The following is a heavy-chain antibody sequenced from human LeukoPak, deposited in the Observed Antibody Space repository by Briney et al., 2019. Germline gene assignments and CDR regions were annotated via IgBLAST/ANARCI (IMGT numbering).Heavy chain of an antibody. Sequence: TTSETLSLTCTVSGGSISSYYWGWIRQPPGKGLEWIGYIYYSGSTNYNPSLKSRVTMSVDTSKNQFSLKLSSVTAADTAVYYCARVGATRHYYMDVWGKGTTVTVSS. V-gene: IGHV4-59*12. CDR1: GGSISSYY. J-gene: IGHJ6*03. CDR3: ARVGATRHYYMDV. D-gene: IGHD1-26*01. CDR2: IYYSGST.